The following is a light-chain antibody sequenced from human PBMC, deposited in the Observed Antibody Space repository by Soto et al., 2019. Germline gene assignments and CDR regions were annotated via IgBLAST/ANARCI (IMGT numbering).Light chain of an antibody. V-gene: IGLV2-14*01. Sequence: QSALTQPASVSGSPGQSITISCTGTSSDVGAYNFVSWYQHHPGRAPKLIIYEVTIRPSGVSNRFSGSKFGNTASLTISGLQAEDEAYYYCSSYTTSAPYVFGSGTKLTVL. CDR3: SSYTTSAPYV. CDR2: EVT. CDR1: SSDVGAYNF. J-gene: IGLJ1*01.